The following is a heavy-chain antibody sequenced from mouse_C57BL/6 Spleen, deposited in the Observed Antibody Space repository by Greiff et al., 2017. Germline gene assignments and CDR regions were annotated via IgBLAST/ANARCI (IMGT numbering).Heavy chain of an antibody. CDR1: GYAFSSSW. D-gene: IGHD1-1*01. V-gene: IGHV1-82*01. Sequence: VQLQQSGPELVKPGASVKISCKASGYAFSSSWMNWVKQRPGKGLEWIGRIYPGDGDTNYNGKFKGKATLTADKSSSTAYMQLSSLTSEDSAVYFCARPLLEYYGSNYYAMDYWGQGTTGTVSS. CDR2: IYPGDGDT. J-gene: IGHJ4*01. CDR3: ARPLLEYYGSNYYAMDY.